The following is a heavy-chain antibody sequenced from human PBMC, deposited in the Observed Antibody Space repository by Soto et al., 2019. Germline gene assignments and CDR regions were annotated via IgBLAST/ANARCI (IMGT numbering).Heavy chain of an antibody. D-gene: IGHD6-19*01. Sequence: QLQLQESGPGLVKPSETLSLTCTVSGGSISSSSYYWGWIRQPPGKGLEWIGSIYYSGSTYYNPSLKSRVTISVDTSKNQFSLKLSSVTAADTAVYYCARGQTMQWLVGYFDYWGQGTLVTVSS. V-gene: IGHV4-39*01. CDR3: ARGQTMQWLVGYFDY. CDR1: GGSISSSSYY. CDR2: IYYSGST. J-gene: IGHJ4*02.